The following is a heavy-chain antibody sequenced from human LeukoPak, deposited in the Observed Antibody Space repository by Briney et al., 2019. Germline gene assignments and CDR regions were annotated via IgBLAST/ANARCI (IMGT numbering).Heavy chain of an antibody. V-gene: IGHV3-7*01. D-gene: IGHD5-18*01. CDR2: IKKDGSEK. CDR3: ARDLSGIAGYTYGRGIDY. Sequence: PGGSLRLSCAASGFTFSSHWMSWVGQAPGKGLEWVANIKKDGSEKYYVDAVKGRFTISRDNAKTSLYLQMNSLRAEDTAVYYCARDLSGIAGYTYGRGIDYWGQGTLVTVSS. J-gene: IGHJ4*02. CDR1: GFTFSSHW.